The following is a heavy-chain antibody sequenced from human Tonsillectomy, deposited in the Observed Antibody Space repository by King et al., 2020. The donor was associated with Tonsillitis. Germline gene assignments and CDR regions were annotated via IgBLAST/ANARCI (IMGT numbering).Heavy chain of an antibody. CDR2: IDCDDDK. CDR1: GFSLSTSGMC. J-gene: IGHJ4*02. V-gene: IGHV2-70*01. Sequence: ITLKESGPALVKPTQTLTLTCTFSGFSLSTSGMCVSWICPPPGKALEWLALIDCDDDKYSSTSLKTRLSIPKDTAKNQVVLTMTNMDPVDTATYYFARITNDFWSGYADYWGRGTLVTVSS. CDR3: ARITNDFWSGYADY. D-gene: IGHD3-3*01.